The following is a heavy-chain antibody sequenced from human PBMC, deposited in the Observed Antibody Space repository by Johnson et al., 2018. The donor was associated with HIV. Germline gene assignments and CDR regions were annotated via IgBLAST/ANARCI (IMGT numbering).Heavy chain of an antibody. Sequence: QVQLVESGGGVVQPGGSLRLSCAASGFTFSDYYMSWIRQAPGKGLEWVSAISGSGGSTYYADSVKGRFTISRDNAKNSLYLQMNSLRAEDTAVYYCARYSSSSRDTFDIWGQGTMVTVSS. J-gene: IGHJ3*02. CDR3: ARYSSSSRDTFDI. CDR1: GFTFSDYY. V-gene: IGHV3-11*04. D-gene: IGHD6-13*01. CDR2: ISGSGGST.